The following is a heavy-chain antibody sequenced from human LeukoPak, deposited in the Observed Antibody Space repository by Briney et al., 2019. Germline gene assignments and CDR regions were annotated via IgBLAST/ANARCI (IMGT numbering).Heavy chain of an antibody. Sequence: SETLSLTCTVSGDSIDSSSFYWGWIRQPPGKGLEWIATIYYGGKIDSFSGSTFKSSLKSRVNISIDTSKNQFSLRLSSVTAADTAVYYCARGTSSWYEGYFDYWGQGALVTVSS. V-gene: IGHV4-39*01. CDR3: ARGTSSWYEGYFDY. CDR1: GDSIDSSSFY. J-gene: IGHJ4*02. D-gene: IGHD6-13*01. CDR2: IYYGGKIDSFSGS.